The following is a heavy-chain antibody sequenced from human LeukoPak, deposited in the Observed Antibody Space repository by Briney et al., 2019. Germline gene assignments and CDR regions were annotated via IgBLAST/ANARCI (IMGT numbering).Heavy chain of an antibody. CDR3: ARVDYGDYVVGCYYYYMDV. Sequence: GGSLRLSCAASGFTFDDYGMSWVRQAPGKGLEWVSVSNWNGGSTGYADSVKGRFTISRDNAKNSLYLQMNSLRAEDTALYYCARVDYGDYVVGCYYYYMDVWGKGTTVTVSS. V-gene: IGHV3-20*04. D-gene: IGHD4-17*01. CDR1: GFTFDDYG. CDR2: SNWNGGST. J-gene: IGHJ6*03.